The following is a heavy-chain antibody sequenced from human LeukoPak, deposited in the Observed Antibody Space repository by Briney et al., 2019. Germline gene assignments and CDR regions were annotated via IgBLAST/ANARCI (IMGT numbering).Heavy chain of an antibody. CDR3: ARRPRSNWFDP. J-gene: IGHJ5*02. V-gene: IGHV4-34*01. CDR1: GGSFSGYY. CDR2: INHSGST. Sequence: SETLSLTCAVYGGSFSGYYWSWIRQPPGKGLEWIGEINHSGSTNYNPSLKSRVTISVDTSKNQFSLKLSSVTAADTAVYYCARRPRSNWFDPWGQGTLVTVSS.